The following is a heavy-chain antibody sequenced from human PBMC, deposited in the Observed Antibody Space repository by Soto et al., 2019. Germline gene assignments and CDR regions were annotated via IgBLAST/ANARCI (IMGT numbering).Heavy chain of an antibody. CDR2: ISPKSTYR. J-gene: IGHJ4*02. Sequence: LRLSCAASGFTFSSSELNWVRQAPGKGLEWLSHISPKSTYRNYADSVKSRFTISRDNTKSSLFLQMNSLGVEDTAVYYCARGGGGGLFEHWGQGVLVTVSS. V-gene: IGHV3-48*03. D-gene: IGHD2-21*01. CDR1: GFTFSSSE. CDR3: ARGGGGGLFEH.